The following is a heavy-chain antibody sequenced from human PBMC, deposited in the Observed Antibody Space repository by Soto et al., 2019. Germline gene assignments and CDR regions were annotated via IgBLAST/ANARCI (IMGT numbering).Heavy chain of an antibody. J-gene: IGHJ2*01. CDR3: VRHYNRYFDL. Sequence: QVQLQESGPGLVKPSDTLSLTCTVSGGSVSSGPNYWTWIRQPPGKGLEWIGYIYNSESTNFNPSLRSRLTISMDTSKNQFSLKLSSVTAADTALYYRVRHYNRYFDLWGRGTLVTVSS. D-gene: IGHD3-9*01. V-gene: IGHV4-61*01. CDR1: GGSVSSGPNY. CDR2: IYNSEST.